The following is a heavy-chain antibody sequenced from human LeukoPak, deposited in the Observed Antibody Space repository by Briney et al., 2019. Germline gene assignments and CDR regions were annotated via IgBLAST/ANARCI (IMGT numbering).Heavy chain of an antibody. Sequence: PSETLSLTCTVSGGSISSYYWSWIRQPPGKGLEWIGEINHSGSTNYNPSLKSRVTISVDTSKNQFSLKLSSVTAADTAVYYCARDPVLRPFDYWGQGTLVTVSS. J-gene: IGHJ4*02. CDR1: GGSISSYY. V-gene: IGHV4-34*01. D-gene: IGHD4-17*01. CDR3: ARDPVLRPFDY. CDR2: INHSGST.